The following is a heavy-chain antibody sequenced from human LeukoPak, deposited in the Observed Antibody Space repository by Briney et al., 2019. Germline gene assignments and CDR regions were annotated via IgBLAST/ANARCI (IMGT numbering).Heavy chain of an antibody. CDR1: GFTFSTYW. CDR2: INEDGSDK. CDR3: ARESGSRSYYYYMDV. D-gene: IGHD2-2*01. V-gene: IGHV3-7*01. J-gene: IGHJ6*03. Sequence: GGSLRLSCAASGFTFSTYWMSWVRQAPGKGLEWVANINEDGSDKYYVDSVKGRFTISRDNAKNSLYLQMNSLRAEDTAVYYCARESGSRSYYYYMDVWGKGTTVTVSS.